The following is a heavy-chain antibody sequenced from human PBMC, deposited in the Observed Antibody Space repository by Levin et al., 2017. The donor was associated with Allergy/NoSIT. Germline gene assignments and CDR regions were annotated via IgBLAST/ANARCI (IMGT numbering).Heavy chain of an antibody. Sequence: ETLSLTCAASGFSLSSYWMSWVRQAPGKGLEWVANIKQDGSEKNYVDSVKGRFTISRDNAKNSLYLQLNSLRAEDTAVYYCARDSPLVGATGAGDYWGQGTLLTVSS. V-gene: IGHV3-7*04. CDR3: ARDSPLVGATGAGDY. J-gene: IGHJ4*02. CDR1: GFSLSSYW. D-gene: IGHD1-26*01. CDR2: IKQDGSEK.